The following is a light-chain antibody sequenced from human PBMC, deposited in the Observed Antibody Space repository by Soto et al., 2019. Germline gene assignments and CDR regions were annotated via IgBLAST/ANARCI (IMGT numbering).Light chain of an antibody. V-gene: IGLV2-8*01. CDR3: SSYAGNGAWV. J-gene: IGLJ3*02. CDR1: SSDVGGYNY. CDR2: EVA. Sequence: QSALTQPPSASGSPGQSVTISCTGTSSDVGGYNYVSWYQQHPGKAPKLIIYEVAKRPSGVPDRISGSKSGNTASLTVSGLQAEDEADYYCSSYAGNGAWVFGGGTKLTVL.